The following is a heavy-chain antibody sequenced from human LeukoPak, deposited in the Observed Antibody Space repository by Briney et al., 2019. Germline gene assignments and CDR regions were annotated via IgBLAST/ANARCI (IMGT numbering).Heavy chain of an antibody. D-gene: IGHD4-11*01. CDR3: ATSTTVTTFDY. CDR2: INHSGST. J-gene: IGHJ4*02. CDR1: GGSFSGYY. Sequence: SETLSLTCAVYGGSFSGYYWSWIRQPPGKGLEWIREINHSGSTNYNPSLKSRVTISVDTSKNQFSLKLSSVTAADTAVYYCATSTTVTTFDYWGQGTLVTVSS. V-gene: IGHV4-34*01.